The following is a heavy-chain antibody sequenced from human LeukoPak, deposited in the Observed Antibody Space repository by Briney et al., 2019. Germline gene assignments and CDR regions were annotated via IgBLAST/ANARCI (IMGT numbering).Heavy chain of an antibody. V-gene: IGHV1-69*13. J-gene: IGHJ4*02. CDR3: ARGAAYCTNGVCYPAFDY. D-gene: IGHD2-8*01. CDR1: GGTFISYA. CDR2: IIPIFGTA. Sequence: SVKVSCKASGGTFISYAISWVRQAPGQGLEWMGGIIPIFGTANYAQKFQGRVTITADESTSTAYMELSSLRSEDTAVYYCARGAAYCTNGVCYPAFDYWGQGTLVTVSS.